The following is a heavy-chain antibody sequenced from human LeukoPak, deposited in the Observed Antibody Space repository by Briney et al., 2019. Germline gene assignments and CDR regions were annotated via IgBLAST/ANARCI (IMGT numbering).Heavy chain of an antibody. CDR3: ARPIGGATDALDI. CDR1: GFTVSSNY. J-gene: IGHJ3*02. V-gene: IGHV3-66*01. CDR2: IYSGGST. Sequence: GGSLRLSCAASGFTVSSNYMSWVRQAPGKGLEWVSVIYSGGSTYYADSVKGRFTISRDNSKNTLYLQMNSLRAEDTAVYYCARPIGGATDALDIWGQGQWSPSLQ. D-gene: IGHD1-26*01.